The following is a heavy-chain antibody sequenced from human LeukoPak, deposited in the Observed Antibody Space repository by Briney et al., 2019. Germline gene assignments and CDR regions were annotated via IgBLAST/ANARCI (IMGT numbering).Heavy chain of an antibody. Sequence: ETLSLTCAVYGGSFSGYYWSWIRQPPGKGLEWIGEINHSGSTNYNPSLKSRVTISVDTSKNQFSLKLSSVTAADTAVYYCARRYCSSTSCYSRHPFDYWGQGTLVTVSS. CDR3: ARRYCSSTSCYSRHPFDY. V-gene: IGHV4-34*01. D-gene: IGHD2-2*02. J-gene: IGHJ4*02. CDR1: GGSFSGYY. CDR2: INHSGST.